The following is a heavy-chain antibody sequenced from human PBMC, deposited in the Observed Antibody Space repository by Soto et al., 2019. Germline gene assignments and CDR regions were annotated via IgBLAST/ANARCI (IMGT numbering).Heavy chain of an antibody. CDR1: GYSFTKYH. V-gene: IGHV1-2*02. CDR3: ARVAGHKNARFDT. CDR2: INPGSGVT. Sequence: ASVKVSCKASGYSFTKYHMHWVRQAPGQGLELMGWINPGSGVTNQAQKFQGRVTMTRDTSITTTYMELNSLTSDDTAVYYCARVAGHKNARFDTWGQGALVTV. D-gene: IGHD1-1*01. J-gene: IGHJ4*02.